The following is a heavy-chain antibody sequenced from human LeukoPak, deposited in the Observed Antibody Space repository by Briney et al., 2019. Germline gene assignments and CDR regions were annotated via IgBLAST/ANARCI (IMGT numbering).Heavy chain of an antibody. J-gene: IGHJ6*03. CDR1: GTSISSYY. CDR2: IYYSGST. V-gene: IGHV4-59*01. D-gene: IGHD2-2*03. CDR3: ARGGYCDSTSCRAGYYYYYYMDV. Sequence: SETLSLTCTVSGTSISSYYWSWIRQPPGKGLEWIGYIYYSGSTNYNPSLKSRVTISVDTSKNQFSLKLRSVTAADTAVYYCARGGYCDSTSCRAGYYYYYYMDVWGKGTTVTISS.